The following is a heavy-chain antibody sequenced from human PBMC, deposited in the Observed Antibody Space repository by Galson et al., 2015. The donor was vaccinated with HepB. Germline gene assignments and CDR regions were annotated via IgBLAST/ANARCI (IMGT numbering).Heavy chain of an antibody. CDR2: ICGGRSYI. D-gene: IGHD6-13*01. Sequence: SLRLSCAASGFTFYSYTMNWVRQAPGKGLEWLASICGGRSYIYYRDSMKGRFTISRDNAKNSLYLQMTSLRAEDTAVYYCVRAAYSGTWYAPGDYWGQGTLVTVSS. CDR1: GFTFYSYT. V-gene: IGHV3-21*01. J-gene: IGHJ4*02. CDR3: VRAAYSGTWYAPGDY.